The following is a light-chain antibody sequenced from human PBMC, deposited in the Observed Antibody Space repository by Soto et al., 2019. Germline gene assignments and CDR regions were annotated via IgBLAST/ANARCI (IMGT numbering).Light chain of an antibody. V-gene: IGKV2-28*01. CDR2: LGS. CDR1: QSLLHSNGYNY. Sequence: DIVMTQSPPSLPVTPGEPASISCRSSQSLLHSNGYNYVDWYLQKPGQSPQLVIYLGSNRASGVPDRLSGSGSGTDFTLNISRVEAEDVGVYYYMQVLHTPFTFGPGTRVDFK. J-gene: IGKJ3*01. CDR3: MQVLHTPFT.